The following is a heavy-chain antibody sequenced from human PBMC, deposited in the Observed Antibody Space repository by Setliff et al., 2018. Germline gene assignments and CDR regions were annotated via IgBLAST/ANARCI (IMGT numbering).Heavy chain of an antibody. CDR2: IKQDGSEK. CDR1: GFTFSSYW. V-gene: IGHV3-7*01. Sequence: PGGSLRLSCAASGFTFSSYWMSWVRQAPGKGLEWVANIKQDGSEKYYVDSVKGRFTISRDNAKNSLYLQMNSLRAEDTAVYYCAKKLPGIAAAGGMDYWGQGTLVTVSS. CDR3: AKKLPGIAAAGGMDY. D-gene: IGHD6-13*01. J-gene: IGHJ4*02.